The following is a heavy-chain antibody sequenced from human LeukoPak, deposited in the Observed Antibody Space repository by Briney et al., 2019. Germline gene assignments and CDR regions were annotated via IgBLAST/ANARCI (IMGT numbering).Heavy chain of an antibody. Sequence: GGSLRLSCAASGFTVSSNYMNWVRQAPEKGLEWVSVIYSSGTTYYADSVKGRFTISRDNSKNTLYLQMNSLRAEDTAVYYCARALGGQLWLHRGMDVWGQGTTVTVSS. CDR1: GFTVSSNY. CDR3: ARALGGQLWLHRGMDV. J-gene: IGHJ6*02. D-gene: IGHD5-18*01. V-gene: IGHV3-53*01. CDR2: IYSSGTT.